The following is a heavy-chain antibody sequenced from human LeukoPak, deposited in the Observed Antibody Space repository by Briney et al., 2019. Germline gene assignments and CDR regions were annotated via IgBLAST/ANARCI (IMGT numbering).Heavy chain of an antibody. J-gene: IGHJ5*02. V-gene: IGHV1-8*01. CDR2: MNPNSGNT. D-gene: IGHD2-2*01. CDR3: ARGRGYCSSTSCYFWFDP. CDR1: GYTFTSYD. Sequence: ASVKVSCKASGYTFTSYDINWVRQATGQGLEWMGWMNPNSGNTGYAQKFQGRVTMTRNTSISTAYMELSSLRSEDTAVYYCARGRGYCSSTSCYFWFDPWGQGTLVTVSS.